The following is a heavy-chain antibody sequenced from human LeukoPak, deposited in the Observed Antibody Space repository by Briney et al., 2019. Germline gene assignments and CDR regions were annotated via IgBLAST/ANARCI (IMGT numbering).Heavy chain of an antibody. CDR3: ARRPVLAYCGGDCGIVDY. CDR2: ISSSSSYI. Sequence: GGSLRLSCAASGFTFSSYSMNWVRQAPGKGLEWVSSISSSSSYIYYADSVKGRFTISRDNAKNSLYLQMNSLRAEDTAVYYCARRPVLAYCGGDCGIVDYWGQGTLVTVSS. CDR1: GFTFSSYS. V-gene: IGHV3-21*01. D-gene: IGHD2-21*02. J-gene: IGHJ4*02.